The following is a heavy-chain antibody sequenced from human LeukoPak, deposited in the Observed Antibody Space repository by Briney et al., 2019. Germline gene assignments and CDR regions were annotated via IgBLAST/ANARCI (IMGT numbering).Heavy chain of an antibody. J-gene: IGHJ4*02. CDR2: IKQDGSEK. V-gene: IGHV3-7*01. CDR1: GFTFSSYW. D-gene: IGHD1-26*01. Sequence: GGSLRLSCAASGFTFSSYWMSWVRQAPGKGLEWVANIKQDGSEKYYVDSVKGRFTISRDNAKNSLYLQMNSLRAEDTAVYYCARRRYSVSSQHFDYWGQGTLVTVSS. CDR3: ARRRYSVSSQHFDY.